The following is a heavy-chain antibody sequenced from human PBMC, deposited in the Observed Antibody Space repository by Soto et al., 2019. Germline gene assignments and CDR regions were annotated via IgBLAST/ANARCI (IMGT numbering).Heavy chain of an antibody. CDR2: IYYSGST. CDR1: GGSISSYY. J-gene: IGHJ4*02. Sequence: SGTLCLTCTVPGGSISSYYWSWIRQPPGKGLGWIGYIYYSGSTNYNPSLKSRVTISGDTSKNQFSLTLNSVTAADTAVYYCARGGGSPYHNHEFDFWGQVTLVTVPS. CDR3: ARGGGSPYHNHEFDF. D-gene: IGHD6-13*01. V-gene: IGHV4-59*01.